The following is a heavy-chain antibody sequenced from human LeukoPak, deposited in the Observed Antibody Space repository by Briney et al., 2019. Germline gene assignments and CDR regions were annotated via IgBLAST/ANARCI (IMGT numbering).Heavy chain of an antibody. CDR2: ISYDGSNK. D-gene: IGHD6-19*01. V-gene: IGHV3-30*14. CDR1: GFTFSSYA. J-gene: IGHJ4*02. Sequence: GGSLRLSCAASGFTFSSYAMHWVRQAPGKGLEWVAVISYDGSNKYYADSVKGRFTISRDNSKNTLYPQMNSLRAEDTAVYYCAGHPGIAVAGRPYFDYWGQGTLVTVSS. CDR3: AGHPGIAVAGRPYFDY.